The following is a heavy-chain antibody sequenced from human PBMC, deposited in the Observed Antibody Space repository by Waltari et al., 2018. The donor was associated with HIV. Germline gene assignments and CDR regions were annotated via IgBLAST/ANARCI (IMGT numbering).Heavy chain of an antibody. CDR1: GGSISSGSYY. CDR3: ARVFSSWPRVHDALDI. V-gene: IGHV4-61*02. CDR2: IYTSGST. D-gene: IGHD6-13*01. J-gene: IGHJ3*02. Sequence: QVQLQESGPGLVKPSQTLSLTCTVSGGSISSGSYYWSWIRQPAGKGLEWIGRIYTSGSTNYNPSLKSRVTISVDTSKNQFSLKRSSVTAADTAVYYCARVFSSWPRVHDALDIWGQGTMVTVSS.